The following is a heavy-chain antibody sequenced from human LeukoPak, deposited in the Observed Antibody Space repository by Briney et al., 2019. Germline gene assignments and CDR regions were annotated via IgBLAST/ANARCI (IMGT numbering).Heavy chain of an antibody. D-gene: IGHD3-22*01. Sequence: SETLSLTCTVSSGSISSSSYYWGWIRQPPGKGLEWIGSIYYSGSTYYNPSLKSRVTISVDTSKNQFSLKLSSVTAADTAVYYCARQYYDSSTYYYGSNYYYYYYMDVWGKGTTVTISS. V-gene: IGHV4-39*01. CDR1: SGSISSSSYY. J-gene: IGHJ6*03. CDR3: ARQYYDSSTYYYGSNYYYYYYMDV. CDR2: IYYSGST.